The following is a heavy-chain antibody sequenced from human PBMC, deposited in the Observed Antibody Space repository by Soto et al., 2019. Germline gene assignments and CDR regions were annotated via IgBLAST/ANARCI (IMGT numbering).Heavy chain of an antibody. CDR1: GGSFNTFY. CDR3: ASHLFGYFDL. V-gene: IGHV4-59*08. Sequence: QVQLQESGPGLVKPSETLSLTCTVSGGSFNTFYWSWIGRPPGKGLEWIGYMYYTGGTNYNPALQSRVTISLNTSKNQFSLELSSVTAADTAVYYCASHLFGYFDLWGRGTLFTVSS. CDR2: MYYTGGT. J-gene: IGHJ2*01.